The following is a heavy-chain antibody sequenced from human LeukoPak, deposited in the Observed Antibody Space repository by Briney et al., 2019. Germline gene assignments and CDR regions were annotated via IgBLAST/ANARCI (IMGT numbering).Heavy chain of an antibody. CDR1: GFTFSSYA. Sequence: AGSLRLSCAASGFTFSSYAMSWVRQAPGKGLEWVSAISGSGGSTYYADSVKGRFTISRDTSKNTLYLQMNSLRAEDTAVYYCAKRGTSSGWYSFDYWGQGTLVTVSS. D-gene: IGHD6-19*01. V-gene: IGHV3-23*01. CDR3: AKRGTSSGWYSFDY. CDR2: ISGSGGST. J-gene: IGHJ4*02.